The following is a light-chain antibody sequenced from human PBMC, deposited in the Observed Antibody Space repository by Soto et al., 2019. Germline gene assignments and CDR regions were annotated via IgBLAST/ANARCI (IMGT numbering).Light chain of an antibody. J-gene: IGKJ4*01. CDR2: VAS. CDR3: QQYNNWPLT. CDR1: QSIRSN. V-gene: IGKV3-15*01. Sequence: EIVMRQSPGTLSVSPGERATLSCRASQSIRSNLAWYQQKPGQTPRLLIYVASTRATGIPARFTGSGSGTDFTLTISSLQSEDCAIYYCQQYNNWPLTFGGGTKVDIK.